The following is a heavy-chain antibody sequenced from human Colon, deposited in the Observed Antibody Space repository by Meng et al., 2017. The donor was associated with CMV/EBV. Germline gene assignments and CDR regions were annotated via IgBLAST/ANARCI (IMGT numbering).Heavy chain of an antibody. CDR3: AREMGHKKRIFDY. J-gene: IGHJ4*02. D-gene: IGHD2-15*01. Sequence: GGSLRLSCAASGFTFSSYAMHWVRQAPGKGLEWVAVISYDGSNKYYADSVKGRFTISRDNSKNTLYLQMNSLRAEDTAVYYCAREMGHKKRIFDYWGQGTLVTVSS. CDR2: ISYDGSNK. V-gene: IGHV3-30*04. CDR1: GFTFSSYA.